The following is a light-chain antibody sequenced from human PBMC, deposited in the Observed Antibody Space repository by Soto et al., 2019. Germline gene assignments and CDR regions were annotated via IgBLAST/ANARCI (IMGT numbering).Light chain of an antibody. Sequence: QSALTQPASVSGSPGQSINISCTGTSSDVGGYNYVSWYQQHPGKAPKLMIYDVSNRLSGVSNRLSGSKSGNTASLTISGLQAEDEADYYCSSYTSRITLVVFGGGTKLTVL. CDR2: DVS. CDR3: SSYTSRITLVV. CDR1: SSDVGGYNY. J-gene: IGLJ2*01. V-gene: IGLV2-14*01.